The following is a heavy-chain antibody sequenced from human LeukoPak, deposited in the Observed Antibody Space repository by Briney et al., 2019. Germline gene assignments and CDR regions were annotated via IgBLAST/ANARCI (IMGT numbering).Heavy chain of an antibody. CDR1: GFRFSTYW. J-gene: IGHJ4*02. CDR2: IKEDGSDK. CDR3: ARGSGWTDY. Sequence: GGSLRLSCEVSGFRFSTYWMTWVRQAPGKGLEWVANIKEDGSDKYYVDSVKGRFTISRDNAKNSVYLQMNSLRAEDTAVYYCARGSGWTDYWGQGTLVTVSS. V-gene: IGHV3-7*01. D-gene: IGHD6-19*01.